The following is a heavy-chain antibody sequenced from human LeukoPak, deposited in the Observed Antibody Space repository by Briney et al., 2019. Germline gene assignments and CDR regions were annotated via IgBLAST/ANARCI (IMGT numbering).Heavy chain of an antibody. J-gene: IGHJ6*03. Sequence: GGSLRLSCAASGFTFDDYGMSWVRQVPGKGLEWVSSINGNGGSTAYADSVKGRFTISRDNAKNSLFLQMNSLRAEDTAVYYCARSGIEMVRGVIIKSPYHMDVWGKGTTVTVSS. CDR3: ARSGIEMVRGVIIKSPYHMDV. D-gene: IGHD3-10*01. CDR1: GFTFDDYG. V-gene: IGHV3-20*04. CDR2: INGNGGST.